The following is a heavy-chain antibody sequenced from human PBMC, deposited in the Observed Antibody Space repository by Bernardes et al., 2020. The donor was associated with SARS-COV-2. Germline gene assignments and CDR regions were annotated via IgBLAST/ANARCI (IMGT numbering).Heavy chain of an antibody. V-gene: IGHV3-23*01. D-gene: IGHD3-3*01. J-gene: IGHJ4*02. CDR3: AAQLRFLEWLLIY. CDR2: ISGSGGST. Sequence: GGSLRLSCAASGFTFSSYAMSWVRQAPGKGLEWVSAISGSGGSTYYADSVKGRFTISRDNSKNTLYLQMNSLRAEDTAVYYCAAQLRFLEWLLIYWGQGTLVTVSS. CDR1: GFTFSSYA.